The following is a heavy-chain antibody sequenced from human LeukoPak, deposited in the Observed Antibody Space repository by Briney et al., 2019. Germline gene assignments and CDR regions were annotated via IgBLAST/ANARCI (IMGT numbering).Heavy chain of an antibody. V-gene: IGHV4-34*01. CDR2: INHSGST. J-gene: IGHJ3*02. D-gene: IGHD3-22*01. Sequence: SETLSLTCAVYGGSFSGYYWSWIRKPPGKGLEWIGEINHSGSTNYNPSLKSRVTTSVDKSKNKFSLKLSSVTAADTAVYYCVRDLSNYYESSGAFDIWGPGTMVTVSP. CDR3: VRDLSNYYESSGAFDI. CDR1: GGSFSGYY.